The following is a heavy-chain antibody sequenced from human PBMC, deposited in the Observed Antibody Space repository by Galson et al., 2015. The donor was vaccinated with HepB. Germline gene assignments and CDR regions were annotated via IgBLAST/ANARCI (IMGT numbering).Heavy chain of an antibody. J-gene: IGHJ2*01. Sequence: SVKVSCKASGYTFTSYDINWVRQATGQGLEWMGWMNPNSGNTGYAQKFQGRVTMTRNTSISTAYMELSSLRSEDTAVYYCARGLDYYDSSGYYYWYFDLWGRGTLVTVSS. CDR2: MNPNSGNT. CDR3: ARGLDYYDSSGYYYWYFDL. CDR1: GYTFTSYD. D-gene: IGHD3-22*01. V-gene: IGHV1-8*01.